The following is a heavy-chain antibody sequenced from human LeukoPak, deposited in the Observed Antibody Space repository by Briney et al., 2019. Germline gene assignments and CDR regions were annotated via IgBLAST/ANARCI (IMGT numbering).Heavy chain of an antibody. CDR2: INHSGST. J-gene: IGHJ4*02. Sequence: SETLSLTCAVYGGSFSGYYWSWIRQPPGKGLEWIGEINHSGSTNYNPSLKSRVTISVDTSKNQFSLKLSSVTAADTAVYSCARKSSSWCDYWGQGTLVTVSS. V-gene: IGHV4-34*01. D-gene: IGHD6-13*01. CDR1: GGSFSGYY. CDR3: ARKSSSWCDY.